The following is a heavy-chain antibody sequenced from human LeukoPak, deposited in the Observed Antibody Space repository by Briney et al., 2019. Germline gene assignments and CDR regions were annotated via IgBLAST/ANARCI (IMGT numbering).Heavy chain of an antibody. D-gene: IGHD5-18*01. CDR2: ISSSSSYI. J-gene: IGHJ4*02. V-gene: IGHV3-21*01. CDR1: GFTFSSYS. Sequence: GGSLRLSCAASGFTFSSYSMNWVRQAPGKGLEWVSSISSSSSYIYYADSVKGRFTISRDNAKNSLYLQMNSLRAEDTAVYYCAGAPGVQLWFTYFDYWGQGTLVTVSS. CDR3: AGAPGVQLWFTYFDY.